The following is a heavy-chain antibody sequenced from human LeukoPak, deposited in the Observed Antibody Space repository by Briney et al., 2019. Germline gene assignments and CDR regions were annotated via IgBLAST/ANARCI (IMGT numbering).Heavy chain of an antibody. CDR3: AGRLTTGKDY. Sequence: GGSLRLSCAASGFTFSSYEMNWVRQAPGKGPEWVSSITSSSSYIYYADSVKGRFTISRDNAKNSLYLQMNSLRAEDTAVYYCAGRLTTGKDYWGQGTLVTVSS. CDR1: GFTFSSYE. D-gene: IGHD1-14*01. J-gene: IGHJ4*02. CDR2: ITSSSSYI. V-gene: IGHV3-21*01.